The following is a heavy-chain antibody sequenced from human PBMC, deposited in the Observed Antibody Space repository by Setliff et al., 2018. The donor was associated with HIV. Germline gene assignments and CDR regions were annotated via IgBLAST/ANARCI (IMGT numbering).Heavy chain of an antibody. Sequence: PGGSLRLSCTASGFTFGDYAMSWVRQAPGKGLEWVGFIRSKAYGGTTEYAASVKGRFTISRDDSKSIAYLQMNSLKTEDTAVYYCTRWEELWPFDYWGQGTLVTVSS. J-gene: IGHJ4*02. CDR2: IRSKAYGGTT. CDR1: GFTFGDYA. CDR3: TRWEELWPFDY. D-gene: IGHD5-18*01. V-gene: IGHV3-49*04.